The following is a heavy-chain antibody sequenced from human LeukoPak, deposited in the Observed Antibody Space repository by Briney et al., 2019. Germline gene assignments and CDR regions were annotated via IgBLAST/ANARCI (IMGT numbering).Heavy chain of an antibody. J-gene: IGHJ4*02. D-gene: IGHD1-26*01. CDR1: GFTFSSYA. V-gene: IGHV3-64*01. CDR3: VKGGSEGGDY. CDR2: ISSNGGST. Sequence: PGGSLRLSCVVSGFTFSSYAMHWVRQAPGKGLEYVSAISSNGGSTYYANSVKGRFTISRDNSKNTLYLQMGSLRVEDMAVYYCVKGGSEGGDYWGQGTLVTVSS.